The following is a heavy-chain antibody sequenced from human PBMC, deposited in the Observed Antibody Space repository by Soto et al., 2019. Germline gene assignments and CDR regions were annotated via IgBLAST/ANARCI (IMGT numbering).Heavy chain of an antibody. CDR1: GGSISSYY. CDR3: ARGKPFHNYDFWCGYYTPNYYDNMDV. D-gene: IGHD3-3*01. V-gene: IGHV4-59*01. CDR2: IYYSGST. Sequence: SETVSLTCAVSGGSISSYYWSWIRQPLGKGLEWIGYIYYSGSTNYNPSLKSRDTISVDTSKNHFSLTLSSETAAHTAVYYCARGKPFHNYDFWCGYYTPNYYDNMDVWGKGTTVTV. J-gene: IGHJ6*03.